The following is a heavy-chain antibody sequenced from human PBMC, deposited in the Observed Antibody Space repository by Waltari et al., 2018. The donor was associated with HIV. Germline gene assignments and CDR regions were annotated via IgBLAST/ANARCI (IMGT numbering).Heavy chain of an antibody. J-gene: IGHJ6*02. CDR3: ARGPLGYYYGMDV. Sequence: EVQLVESGGGLVQPGGSLRLSCAASAFPFSSYYIPRVRHATGKGLEWVSAIGTAGDTYYPGSVKGRFTISRENAKNSLYLQMNSLRAGDTAVYYCARGPLGYYYGMDVWGQGTTVTVSS. CDR2: IGTAGDT. D-gene: IGHD3-16*01. V-gene: IGHV3-13*04. CDR1: AFPFSSYY.